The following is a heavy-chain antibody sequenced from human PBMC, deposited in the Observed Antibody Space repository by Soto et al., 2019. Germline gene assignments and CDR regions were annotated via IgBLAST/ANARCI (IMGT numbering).Heavy chain of an antibody. J-gene: IGHJ6*02. V-gene: IGHV1-18*01. CDR2: ISAYNGNT. Sequence: ASVKVSCKASGYTFTSYGISWVRQAPGQGLEWMGWISAYNGNTNYAQKLQGRVTMTTDTSTSTAYMELRSLRSDDTAVYYCASMITGTTYYYGMDVWGQGXTVTVYS. CDR3: ASMITGTTYYYGMDV. CDR1: GYTFTSYG. D-gene: IGHD1-7*01.